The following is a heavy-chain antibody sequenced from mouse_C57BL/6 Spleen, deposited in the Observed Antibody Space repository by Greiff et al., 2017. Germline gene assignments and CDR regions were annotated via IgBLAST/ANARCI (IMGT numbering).Heavy chain of an antibody. V-gene: IGHV2-9*01. CDR1: GFSLTSYG. J-gene: IGHJ4*01. Sequence: VQLVESGPGLVAPSQSLSITCTVSGFSLTSYGADWVRQPPGKGLEGRGVICGGGSTHYNSALMSRLSISKDNSKSQVFLKMNSLQTDETAMYYCAKRDGSRSAMDYWGQGTSVTVSS. CDR3: AKRDGSRSAMDY. D-gene: IGHD2-3*01. CDR2: ICGGGST.